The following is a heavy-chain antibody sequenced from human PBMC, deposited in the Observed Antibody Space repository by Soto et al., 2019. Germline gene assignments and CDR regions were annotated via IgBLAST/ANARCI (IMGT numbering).Heavy chain of an antibody. D-gene: IGHD3-22*01. CDR2: INHSGST. V-gene: IGHV4-34*01. Sequence: SETLSLTCAVYGGSFSGYYWSWIRQPPGKGLEWIGEINHSGSTNYNPSLKSRVTISVDTSKNQFSLKLSSVTAADTAVYYCARGFDGYYYDSSGYPTFDYWGQGTLVTVSS. CDR1: GGSFSGYY. J-gene: IGHJ4*02. CDR3: ARGFDGYYYDSSGYPTFDY.